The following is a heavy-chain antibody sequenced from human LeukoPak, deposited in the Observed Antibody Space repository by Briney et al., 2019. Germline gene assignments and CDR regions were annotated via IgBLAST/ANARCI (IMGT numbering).Heavy chain of an antibody. V-gene: IGHV1-2*02. CDR2: INPNSGGT. CDR3: ARELYYYGSGSYYNEPTPVG. J-gene: IGHJ4*02. CDR1: GYTFTGYY. D-gene: IGHD3-10*01. Sequence: GESRKVSCKAPGYTFTGYYMHWVRQAPGQGLEWMGWINPNSGGTNYAQKFQCRVTMTRDTSISTAYMELSRLRSDDKAVYCCARELYYYGSGSYYNEPTPVGWGQGNLVTVSS.